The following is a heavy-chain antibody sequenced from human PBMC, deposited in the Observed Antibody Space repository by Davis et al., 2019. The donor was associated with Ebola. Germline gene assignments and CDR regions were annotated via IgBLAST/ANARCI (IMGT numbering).Heavy chain of an antibody. Sequence: GESLKISCAASGFTFSSYWMHWVRQAPGKGLVWVSRISSDGSRTDYADSVKGRFTISRDNSKNTLHLQMNSLRVEDTAIYYCAKDTSNVWFDVWGQGTMVTVAS. V-gene: IGHV3-74*01. CDR3: AKDTSNVWFDV. J-gene: IGHJ3*01. CDR2: ISSDGSRT. D-gene: IGHD6-19*01. CDR1: GFTFSSYW.